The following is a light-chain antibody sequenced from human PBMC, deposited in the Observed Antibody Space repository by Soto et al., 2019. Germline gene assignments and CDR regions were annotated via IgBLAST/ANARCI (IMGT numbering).Light chain of an antibody. CDR3: QQYHAYTLT. CDR2: AAY. J-gene: IGKJ4*01. V-gene: IGKV1-16*02. Sequence: DIQMAQSPSSLSASVGDTVTITCRASQAITNYYLAWFQHKPGKAPKALIYAAYSLQRGVPSKFSGSGSGKNFTITISSRQPEDSATYYCQQYHAYTLTFGGGTKVEIK. CDR1: QAITNY.